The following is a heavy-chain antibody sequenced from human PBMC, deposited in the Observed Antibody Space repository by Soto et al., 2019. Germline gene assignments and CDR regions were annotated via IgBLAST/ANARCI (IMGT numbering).Heavy chain of an antibody. Sequence: GGALRLSCAASGFTFSSYAMSWVRQAPGKGLEWVSAISGSGGSTYYADSVKGRFTISRDNSKNTLYLQMNSLRAEDTAVYYCATISGPPFGELLSPDPWGQGTLVTVSS. D-gene: IGHD3-10*01. CDR1: GFTFSSYA. J-gene: IGHJ5*02. CDR2: ISGSGGST. CDR3: ATISGPPFGELLSPDP. V-gene: IGHV3-23*01.